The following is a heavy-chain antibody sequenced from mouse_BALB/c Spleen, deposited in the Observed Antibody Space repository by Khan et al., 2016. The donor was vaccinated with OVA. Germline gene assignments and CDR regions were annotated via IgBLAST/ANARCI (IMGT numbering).Heavy chain of an antibody. CDR3: ARIYSSDFDY. Sequence: VQLQQSGPELVKPGASVKISCKASGYSFTGYFIHWVMQSHGKSLEWIGRINPHIGETFYNPKFRGKATLTVDEASSADHMGLRSLASEDSAVYFCARIYSSDFDYWRQGTTLTVSS. V-gene: IGHV1-20*02. J-gene: IGHJ2*01. D-gene: IGHD1-1*01. CDR1: GYSFTGYF. CDR2: INPHIGET.